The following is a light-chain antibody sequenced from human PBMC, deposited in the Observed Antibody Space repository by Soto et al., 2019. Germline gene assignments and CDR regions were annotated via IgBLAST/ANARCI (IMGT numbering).Light chain of an antibody. CDR1: QSISSSY. J-gene: IGKJ2*01. V-gene: IGKV3-20*01. CDR3: QQSGGSPPYT. Sequence: VLTQSPGTLSLSPGERATISFMAKQSISSSYLAWYQHKPDQAPRLLSSGASSRATGIPHRFSGSGSGTDFTLTISRLEPEDCGVYYCQQSGGSPPYTFGQGTRLEIK. CDR2: GAS.